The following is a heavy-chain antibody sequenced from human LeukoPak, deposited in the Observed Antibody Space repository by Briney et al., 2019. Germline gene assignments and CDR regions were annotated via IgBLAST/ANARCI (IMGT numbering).Heavy chain of an antibody. CDR1: GFTFSDYY. CDR3: ARDDSSSWPGPPLFGYWYFDL. Sequence: PGGSLRLSCAASGFTFSDYYMSWIRQAPGKGLEWVSYMSSSGSTIYYADSVKGRFTISRDNAKNSLYLQMNSLRAEDTAVYYCARDDSSSWPGPPLFGYWYFDLWGRGTLVTVSS. D-gene: IGHD6-13*01. J-gene: IGHJ2*01. CDR2: MSSSGSTI. V-gene: IGHV3-11*01.